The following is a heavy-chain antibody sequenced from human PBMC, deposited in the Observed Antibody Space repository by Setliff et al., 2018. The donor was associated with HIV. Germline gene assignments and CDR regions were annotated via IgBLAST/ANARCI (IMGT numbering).Heavy chain of an antibody. J-gene: IGHJ6*03. CDR2: IRSKAYGGTA. D-gene: IGHD5-12*01. CDR1: GFAFSFYA. Sequence: PGGSLRLSCAASGFAFSFYAMNWVRQAPGKGLEWVGFIRSKAYGGTAEYAASVKGRFTISRDDSKSIAYLQMNSLKTEDTAVYYCTRDLGAGYNYGLYYYYHMDVWGKGTTVTVSS. CDR3: TRDLGAGYNYGLYYYYHMDV. V-gene: IGHV3-49*04.